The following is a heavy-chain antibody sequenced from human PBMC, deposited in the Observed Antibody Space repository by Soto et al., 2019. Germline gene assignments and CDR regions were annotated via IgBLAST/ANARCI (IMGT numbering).Heavy chain of an antibody. CDR3: ARDFPDLGYEFDS. J-gene: IGHJ4*02. Sequence: EVQLVESGGGPVRPGGSLRLSCAASGFTFSSYSMYWVRQAPGKGLECVSSISSSGGFIYYADSVKGRFTISRDNDKNSMYLQMNSLRAEDTDVYYCARDFPDLGYEFDSWAQRTLVTVSS. CDR1: GFTFSSYS. D-gene: IGHD5-12*01. CDR2: ISSSGGFI. V-gene: IGHV3-21*02.